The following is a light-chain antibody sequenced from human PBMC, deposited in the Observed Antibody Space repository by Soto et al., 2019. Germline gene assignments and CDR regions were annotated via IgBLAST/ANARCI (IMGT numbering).Light chain of an antibody. CDR1: QSVSSN. Sequence: IVMTQSPATLSVSPGESATLSCRASQSVSSNLGWYQQKPGQAPRLLIYGASTRVTGIPARFSGSGSGTEFTLTISSLQSEDFAVYYCPQHNSWPWTFGQGAKVDVK. CDR3: PQHNSWPWT. CDR2: GAS. V-gene: IGKV3-15*01. J-gene: IGKJ1*01.